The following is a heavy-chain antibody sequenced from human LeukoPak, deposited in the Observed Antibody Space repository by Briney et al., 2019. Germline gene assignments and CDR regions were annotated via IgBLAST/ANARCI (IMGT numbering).Heavy chain of an antibody. CDR2: IYYSGST. J-gene: IGHJ6*02. CDR1: GGSISSSSYY. V-gene: IGHV4-39*01. Sequence: SETLSLTCTVSGGSISSSSYYWGWIRQPPGKGLEWIGRIYYSGSTYYNPSLKSRVTISVDTSKNQFSLKLSSVTAADTAVYYCARTGYCSGGSCRSVFFDYYYGMDVWGQGTTVTVSS. D-gene: IGHD2-15*01. CDR3: ARTGYCSGGSCRSVFFDYYYGMDV.